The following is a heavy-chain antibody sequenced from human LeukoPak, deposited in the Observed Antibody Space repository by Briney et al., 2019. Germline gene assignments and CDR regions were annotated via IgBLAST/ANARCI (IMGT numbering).Heavy chain of an antibody. Sequence: GGSLRPSCAASGFTFSSYSMNWVRQAPGKGLEWVSSISSSSSYIYYADSVKGRFTISRDNAKNSLYLQMNSLRAEDTAVYYCARVISAAGIDYWGQGTLVTVSS. D-gene: IGHD6-13*01. CDR2: ISSSSSYI. J-gene: IGHJ4*02. CDR3: ARVISAAGIDY. CDR1: GFTFSSYS. V-gene: IGHV3-21*01.